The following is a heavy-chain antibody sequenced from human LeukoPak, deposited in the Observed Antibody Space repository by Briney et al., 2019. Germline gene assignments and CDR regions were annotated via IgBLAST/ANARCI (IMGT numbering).Heavy chain of an antibody. CDR2: FDPEDGET. Sequence: GASVKVSCKVSGYTLTELSMHWVRQAPGKGLEWMGGFDPEDGETIYAQKFQGRVTMTEDTSTSTAYMELRSLRSDDTAVYYCAREEGDWGDAFDIWGQGTLVTVSS. J-gene: IGHJ3*02. D-gene: IGHD2-21*02. V-gene: IGHV1-24*01. CDR1: GYTLTELS. CDR3: AREEGDWGDAFDI.